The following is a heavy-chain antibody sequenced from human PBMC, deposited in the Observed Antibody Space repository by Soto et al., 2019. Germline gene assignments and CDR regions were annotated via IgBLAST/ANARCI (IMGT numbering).Heavy chain of an antibody. V-gene: IGHV3-53*01. CDR3: ARDFRFLGYYFDY. CDR2: IYSGGST. D-gene: IGHD3-3*01. CDR1: GFTVSSNY. J-gene: IGHJ4*02. Sequence: EVQLVESGGCLIQPGGSLRLSCAASGFTVSSNYMSWVRQAPGKGLEWVSVIYSGGSTYYADSVKGRFTISRDNSQNTLYLQMNILRAEDTAVYYCARDFRFLGYYFDYWGQGTLVTVSS.